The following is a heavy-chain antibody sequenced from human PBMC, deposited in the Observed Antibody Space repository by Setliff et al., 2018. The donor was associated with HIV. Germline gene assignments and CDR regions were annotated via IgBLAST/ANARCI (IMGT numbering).Heavy chain of an antibody. J-gene: IGHJ4*02. D-gene: IGHD3-3*01. Sequence: SETLSLTCSVSGASVVSGGYYWSWIRQHPEKGLEWIGYIYYSGTTTYNLSLRSRVTISLDTSLNQFSLKVNSVTAADTAVYYCASSTRKSFDFWTDSRTTYPPYYFDYWGQGTLVTVSS. V-gene: IGHV4-31*03. CDR3: ASSTRKSFDFWTDSRTTYPPYYFDY. CDR1: GASVVSGGYY. CDR2: IYYSGTT.